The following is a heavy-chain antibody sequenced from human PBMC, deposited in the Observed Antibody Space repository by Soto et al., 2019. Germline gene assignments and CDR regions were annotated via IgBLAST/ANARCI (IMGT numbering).Heavy chain of an antibody. V-gene: IGHV1-2*02. Sequence: QVQLVQSGAEVKKPGASVKVSCKASGYTFIAYYIHWVRQAPGQGLEWMGWFKSNSGDTRFAQKFQGRFTMTGDTSISTAYMELSSLRSDDTAVYYCARDSATMAVSFVDYWGQGTLVTVSS. D-gene: IGHD6-19*01. CDR3: ARDSATMAVSFVDY. CDR2: FKSNSGDT. CDR1: GYTFIAYY. J-gene: IGHJ4*02.